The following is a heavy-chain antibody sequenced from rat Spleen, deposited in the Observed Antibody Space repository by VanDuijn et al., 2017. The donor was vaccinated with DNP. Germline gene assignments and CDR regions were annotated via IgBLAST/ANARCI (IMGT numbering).Heavy chain of an antibody. CDR1: GFTFSDYY. CDR2: IIYDGSRT. Sequence: EVQLVESGGGLVQPGRSLKLSCAASGFTFSDYYMAWVRQAPTKGLEWVATIIYDGSRTYYRDSVKGRFTISRDNAESTLYLQMHSLRSEDTATYYCARHWRGSYTARFAYWGQGSLVTVSS. CDR3: ARHWRGSYTARFAY. J-gene: IGHJ3*01. V-gene: IGHV5-7*01. D-gene: IGHD1-2*01.